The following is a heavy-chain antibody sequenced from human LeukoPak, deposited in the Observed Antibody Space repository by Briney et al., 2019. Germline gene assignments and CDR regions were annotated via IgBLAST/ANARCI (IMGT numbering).Heavy chain of an antibody. CDR2: INSDGSST. V-gene: IGHV3-74*01. CDR1: GFNFNSYW. Sequence: GGSLRLSCAASGFNFNSYWMHWVRQAPGKGLVWVSRINSDGSSTAYAASMKGRFTISRDNAKNTLYLQMNSLRAEDTAVYYCARDSSSSFYKPDDASDIWGQGTMVTVSS. J-gene: IGHJ3*02. D-gene: IGHD3-22*01. CDR3: ARDSSSSFYKPDDASDI.